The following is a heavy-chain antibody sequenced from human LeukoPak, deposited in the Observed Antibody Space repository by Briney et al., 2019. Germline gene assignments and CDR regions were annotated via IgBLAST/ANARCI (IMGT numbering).Heavy chain of an antibody. CDR1: GGTFSSYA. CDR3: ATHDGDYAYFDY. D-gene: IGHD4-17*01. V-gene: IGHV1-69*13. CDR2: IIPIFGTA. Sequence: ASVKVPCKASGGTFSSYAISWVRQAPGQGLEWMGGIIPIFGTANYAQKFQGRVTITADESTSTAYMELSSLRSEDTAVYYCATHDGDYAYFDYWGQGTLVTVSS. J-gene: IGHJ4*02.